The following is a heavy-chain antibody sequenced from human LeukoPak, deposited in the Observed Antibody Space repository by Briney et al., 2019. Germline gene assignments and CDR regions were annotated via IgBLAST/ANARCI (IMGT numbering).Heavy chain of an antibody. CDR3: ARAEFGELYRFDY. CDR1: GFTFSSYW. CDR2: IKQDGSEK. D-gene: IGHD3-10*01. V-gene: IGHV3-7*01. J-gene: IGHJ4*02. Sequence: PGGSLRLSCAASGFTFSSYWMSWVRQAPGKGLEWGANIKQDGSEKYYVDSVKGRFAISRDNAKNSLYLQMNSLRAEDTAVYHCARAEFGELYRFDYWGQGTLVTVSS.